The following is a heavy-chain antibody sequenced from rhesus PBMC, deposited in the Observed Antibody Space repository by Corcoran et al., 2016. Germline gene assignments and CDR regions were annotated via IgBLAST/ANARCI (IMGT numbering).Heavy chain of an antibody. CDR2: IDGSGGST. D-gene: IGHD4-4*01. Sequence: QVQLQESGPGLVKPSETLSLTCAVSGGSISDSYYWSWIRQPPGKGLEGIGFIDGSGGSTYYNPYLKSRVTISTDTSKNQFSLKLSSVTAADTAVYYCARDRGDYGSLDYWGQGVLVTVSS. CDR3: ARDRGDYGSLDY. CDR1: GGSISDSYY. V-gene: IGHV4-106*01. J-gene: IGHJ4*01.